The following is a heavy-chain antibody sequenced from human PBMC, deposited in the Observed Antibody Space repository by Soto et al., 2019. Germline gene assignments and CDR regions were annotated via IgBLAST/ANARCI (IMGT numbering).Heavy chain of an antibody. CDR2: IYSSGTT. D-gene: IGHD6-19*01. CDR1: VVSISSGDYY. Sequence: SETLSLTCTFSVVSISSGDYYCSWIRQPPGKGLEWIGYIYSSGTTYYNPSLKSRVTISVDTSKNQFSLKLTSVTAADTAVYYCDTTFGYNRGWYRFDCWGQGTMVSVSS. V-gene: IGHV4-30-4*01. CDR3: DTTFGYNRGWYRFDC. J-gene: IGHJ4*02.